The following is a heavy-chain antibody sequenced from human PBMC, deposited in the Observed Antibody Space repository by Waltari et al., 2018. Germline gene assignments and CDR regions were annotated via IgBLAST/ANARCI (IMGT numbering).Heavy chain of an antibody. CDR3: AGGTIYEYVWGSYRSSFDY. J-gene: IGHJ4*02. CDR2: IYYRGST. CDR1: GGPIRSSSYF. V-gene: IGHV4-39*01. D-gene: IGHD3-16*02. Sequence: QLQLQASGPGLVKPSETLSLPCPVSGGPIRSSSYFWGWIRPPAGKGLEWMGSIYYRGSTYYNPSLKSRVTISVETSKNQFALKLSSVTAADTAVYDCAGGTIYEYVWGSYRSSFDYWGQGTLVTVSS.